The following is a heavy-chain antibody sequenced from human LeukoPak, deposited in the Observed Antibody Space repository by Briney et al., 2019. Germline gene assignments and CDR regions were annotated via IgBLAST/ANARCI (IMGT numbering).Heavy chain of an antibody. J-gene: IGHJ4*02. CDR2: IYTSGST. V-gene: IGHV4-4*07. Sequence: PSETLSLTCTVSGGSISSYDWSWIRQAAGKGLEWMGRIYTSGSTNYNPYLKSRVTISVAKSTTPFSMQLSSVTAADTAVYYCVLGYCSGGSCYLPTGPPNLADYWGQGTLVTVSS. CDR3: VLGYCSGGSCYLPTGPPNLADY. CDR1: GGSISSYD. D-gene: IGHD2-15*01.